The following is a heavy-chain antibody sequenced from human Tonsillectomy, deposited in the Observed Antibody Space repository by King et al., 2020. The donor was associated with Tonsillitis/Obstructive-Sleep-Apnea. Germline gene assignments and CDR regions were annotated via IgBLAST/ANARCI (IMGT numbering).Heavy chain of an antibody. V-gene: IGHV1-69*09. CDR1: GGTFSSYA. D-gene: IGHD2-15*01. J-gene: IGHJ6*03. Sequence: QLVQSGAEVKKPGSSVKVSCKASGGTFSSYAISWVRQAPGQGLEWMGRIIPILHIANYAQKFQGRVTITADKSTSTAYMELSSLRSEDTAVYYCATEGVVVAAIGYYCMDVWGKGTTVTVSS. CDR2: IIPILHIA. CDR3: ATEGVVVAAIGYYCMDV.